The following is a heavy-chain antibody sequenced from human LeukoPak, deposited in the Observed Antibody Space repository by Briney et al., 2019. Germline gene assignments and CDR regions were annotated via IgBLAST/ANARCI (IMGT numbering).Heavy chain of an antibody. V-gene: IGHV1-46*01. CDR3: AGALALTYYDFWSGYSRGGWFDP. J-gene: IGHJ5*02. CDR1: GYTFTSYY. Sequence: ASVKVSCKASGYTFTSYYMHWVRQAPGQGLEWMGIINPSGGSTSYAQKFQGRVTMTRDTSTSTVYMELSSLRSEDTAVYYCAGALALTYYDFWSGYSRGGWFDPWGQGTLVTVSS. D-gene: IGHD3-3*01. CDR2: INPSGGST.